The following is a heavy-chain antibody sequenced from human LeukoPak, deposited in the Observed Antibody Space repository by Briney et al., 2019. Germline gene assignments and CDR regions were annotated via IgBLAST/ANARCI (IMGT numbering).Heavy chain of an antibody. Sequence: GGSLRLSCAASGFTVSSNYMSWVRQAPGRGLEWVSVLYPGGTTFYADSVEGRFTISRDNSKNTLYFQMDNLRTEDTAVYYCARGTAQLGAAGLFGYWGQGTLVTISS. CDR1: GFTVSSNY. CDR2: LYPGGTT. D-gene: IGHD6-13*01. J-gene: IGHJ4*02. V-gene: IGHV3-53*01. CDR3: ARGTAQLGAAGLFGY.